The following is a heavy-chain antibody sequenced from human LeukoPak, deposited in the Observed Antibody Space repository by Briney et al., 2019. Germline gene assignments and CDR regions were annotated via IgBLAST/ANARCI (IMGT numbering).Heavy chain of an antibody. CDR2: ISSSSSYI. CDR1: GFTFSSYS. CDR3: ARHLLGYCSSTSCYGRGYFDY. Sequence: GGSLRLSCAASGFTFSSYSMNWVRQAPGKGLEWVSSISSSSSYIYYADSVKGRFTISRDNAKNSLYLQMNSLRAEDTAVYYCARHLLGYCSSTSCYGRGYFDYWGQGTLVTVSS. J-gene: IGHJ4*02. V-gene: IGHV3-21*01. D-gene: IGHD2-2*01.